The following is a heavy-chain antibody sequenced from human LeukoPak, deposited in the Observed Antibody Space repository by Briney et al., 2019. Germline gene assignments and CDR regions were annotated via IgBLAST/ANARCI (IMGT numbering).Heavy chain of an antibody. D-gene: IGHD2-21*02. CDR1: GFTFSNYG. V-gene: IGHV3-23*01. CDR3: AKEWIGGRPLVVVAVH. CDR2: IRGSGGKT. J-gene: IGHJ4*02. Sequence: GGSLRLSCAAPGFTFSNYGMSWLRQAPGKGLEWVSAIRGSGGKTYYADSVRGRFTISRDNSKSTMYLQINSLRAEDAAVYYCAKEWIGGRPLVVVAVHWGQGTLVTVSS.